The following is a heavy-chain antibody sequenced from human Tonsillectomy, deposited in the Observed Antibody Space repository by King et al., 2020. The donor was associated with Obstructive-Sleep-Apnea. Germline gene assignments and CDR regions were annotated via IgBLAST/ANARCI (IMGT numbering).Heavy chain of an antibody. J-gene: IGHJ5*02. V-gene: IGHV4-34*01. Sequence: VQLQQWGAGLLKPSETLSLTCAVYGGSFSDYYWSWIRQPPWKGLEWIGEINHSGSTNYNPSLKSRFTISVDMSKNQFSLKLTSVTAADTAVYYCARGSGAADVNWFDPWGQGALVTVSS. D-gene: IGHD6-13*01. CDR2: INHSGST. CDR1: GGSFSDYY. CDR3: ARGSGAADVNWFDP.